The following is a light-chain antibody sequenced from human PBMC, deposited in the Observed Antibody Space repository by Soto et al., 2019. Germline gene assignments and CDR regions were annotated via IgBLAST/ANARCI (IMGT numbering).Light chain of an antibody. J-gene: IGLJ3*02. CDR1: SSDVDDYNF. Sequence: QSALTQPRSVSGSPGQSVTISCTGTSSDVDDYNFVSWYQQYPGEVPKLIMYDVVKRPSGVPDRFSGFKSGNTASLTISGLQAGDEADYYCQSYDSSLSGSVFGGGTKLTVL. V-gene: IGLV2-11*01. CDR2: DVV. CDR3: QSYDSSLSGSV.